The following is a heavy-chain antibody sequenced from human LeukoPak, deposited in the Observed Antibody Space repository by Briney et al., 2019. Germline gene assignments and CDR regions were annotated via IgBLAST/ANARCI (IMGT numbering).Heavy chain of an antibody. J-gene: IGHJ4*02. CDR2: IRYDGSEK. CDR3: AKGVLRTGGDY. D-gene: IGHD3-16*01. V-gene: IGHV3-30*02. Sequence: PGGSLRLSCVASGFSFSSFGMHWVRQAPGRGLEWVAFIRYDGSEKSDADSVKGRFTISRDNSKNTLYLQMNSLRAEDTAVYYCAKGVLRTGGDYWGQGTLVTVSS. CDR1: GFSFSSFG.